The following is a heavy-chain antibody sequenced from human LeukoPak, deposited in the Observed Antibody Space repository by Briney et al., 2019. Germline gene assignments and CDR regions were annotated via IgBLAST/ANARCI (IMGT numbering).Heavy chain of an antibody. Sequence: SETLSLTCAVYGGSFSSYYWSWIRQPPGKGLEWIGEINHSGSTDYNPSLKSRVTISVDTSKNQFSLKLSSVTAADTAVYYCASGRGSEYFQHWGQGTLVTVSS. V-gene: IGHV4-34*01. J-gene: IGHJ1*01. CDR1: GGSFSSYY. CDR2: INHSGST. CDR3: ASGRGSEYFQH.